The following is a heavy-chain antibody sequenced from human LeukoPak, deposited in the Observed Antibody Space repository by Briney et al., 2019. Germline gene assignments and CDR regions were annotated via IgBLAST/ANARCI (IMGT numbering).Heavy chain of an antibody. Sequence: GGSLRLSCAGPGSIFSNYGMSWVRQAPGKGLEWVSSISVSGGSTYYADSVKGRFTISRDNSKNTLFLQVHSPSAEDTAVYYCVRGQLYFGRWGQGTLVTVSS. CDR1: GSIFSNYG. V-gene: IGHV3-23*01. D-gene: IGHD2-15*01. CDR3: VRGQLYFGR. CDR2: ISVSGGST. J-gene: IGHJ5*02.